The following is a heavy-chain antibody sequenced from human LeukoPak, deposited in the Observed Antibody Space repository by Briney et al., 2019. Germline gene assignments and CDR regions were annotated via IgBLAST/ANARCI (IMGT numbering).Heavy chain of an antibody. J-gene: IGHJ4*02. V-gene: IGHV4-30-4*08. CDR1: GGSISSGDYY. D-gene: IGHD3-3*01. CDR3: AGADRRDYDFWSGYYNPTFDY. Sequence: SETLSLTCTVSGGSISSGDYYWSWIRQPPGKGLEWIGYIYYSGSTYYNPSLKSRVTISVDTSKNQFSLKLSSVTAADTAVYYCAGADRRDYDFWSGYYNPTFDYWGQGTLVTVSS. CDR2: IYYSGST.